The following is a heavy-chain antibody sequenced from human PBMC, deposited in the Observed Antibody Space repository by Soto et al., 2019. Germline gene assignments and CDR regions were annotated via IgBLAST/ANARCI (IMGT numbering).Heavy chain of an antibody. CDR1: GYTFTGYY. V-gene: IGHV1-2*04. Sequence: GASVKVSCKASGYTFTGYYMHWVRQAPGQGLEWMGWINPNSGGTNYAQKFQGWVTMTRDTSISTAYMELRSLKSDDTAIYYCARDRLRGYDSSGFYSWGQGTMVTVSS. CDR2: INPNSGGT. CDR3: ARDRLRGYDSSGFYS. J-gene: IGHJ4*02. D-gene: IGHD3-22*01.